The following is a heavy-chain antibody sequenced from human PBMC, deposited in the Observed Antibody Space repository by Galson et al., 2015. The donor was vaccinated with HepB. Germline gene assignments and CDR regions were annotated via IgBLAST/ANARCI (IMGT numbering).Heavy chain of an antibody. J-gene: IGHJ5*02. CDR2: ISSSSSYI. V-gene: IGHV3-21*01. D-gene: IGHD3-3*01. CDR1: GFTFSSYS. Sequence: SLRLSCAASGFTFSSYSMNWVRQAPGKGLEWVSSISSSSSYIYYADSVKGRFTISRDNAKNSLYLQMNSLRAEDTAVYYCARGGGNTIFGVSRPRSRFDPWGQGTLATVSS. CDR3: ARGGGNTIFGVSRPRSRFDP.